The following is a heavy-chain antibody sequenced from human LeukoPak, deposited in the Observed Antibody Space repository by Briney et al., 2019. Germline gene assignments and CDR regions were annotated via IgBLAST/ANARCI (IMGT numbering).Heavy chain of an antibody. CDR3: ARQKGGVAGLKYYFDY. Sequence: PSEALSLTCTVSGGSISSSTYCWGWIRQPPGKGLEWIGSISYTGTTYYKPSLKSRVTISVDTSKNQFSLNLRSVTAADTAVYYCARQKGGVAGLKYYFDYWGQGTLVTVSS. CDR1: GGSISSSTYC. V-gene: IGHV4-39*01. D-gene: IGHD6-19*01. J-gene: IGHJ4*02. CDR2: ISYTGTT.